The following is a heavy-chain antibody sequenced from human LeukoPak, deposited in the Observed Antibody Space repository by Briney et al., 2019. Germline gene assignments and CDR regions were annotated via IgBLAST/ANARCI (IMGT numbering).Heavy chain of an antibody. V-gene: IGHV4-4*07. J-gene: IGHJ3*02. Sequence: SETLSLTCTVSGGSISSYYWSWIRQPAGKGLEWIGRIYASGSTNYNPSLKSRVTMSVDTSKNQFSLKLSSVTAADTAVYYCARVYSLGCYRRSDAFDIWGQGTMVTVSS. D-gene: IGHD2-21*01. CDR2: IYASGST. CDR1: GGSISSYY. CDR3: ARVYSLGCYRRSDAFDI.